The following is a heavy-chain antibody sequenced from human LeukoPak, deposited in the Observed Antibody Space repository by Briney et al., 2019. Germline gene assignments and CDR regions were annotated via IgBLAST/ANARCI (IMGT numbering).Heavy chain of an antibody. J-gene: IGHJ4*02. CDR1: GVTFSDYY. V-gene: IGHV3-11*04. Sequence: GGSLRLSCAASGVTFSDYYMSCICQAPGKGLEWGSYISSSGSTIYYADSVKGRFTISRDNSKNTLYLQMNSLRAEDTAVYYCARDLEQWLQKPDYWGQGTLVTVSS. CDR3: ARDLEQWLQKPDY. CDR2: ISSSGSTI. D-gene: IGHD6-19*01.